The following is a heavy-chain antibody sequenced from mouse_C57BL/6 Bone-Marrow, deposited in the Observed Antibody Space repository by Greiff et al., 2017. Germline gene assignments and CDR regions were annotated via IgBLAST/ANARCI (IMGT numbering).Heavy chain of an antibody. Sequence: VQLKESGGGLVKPGGSLKLSCAASGFTFSSYAMSWVRQTPEKRLEWVATISDGGSYTYYPDNVKGRFTISRDNAKNNLYLQMSHLKSEDTAMYYCARDWDVAYWGQGTLVTVSA. V-gene: IGHV5-4*01. CDR1: GFTFSSYA. CDR2: ISDGGSYT. D-gene: IGHD4-1*01. J-gene: IGHJ3*01. CDR3: ARDWDVAY.